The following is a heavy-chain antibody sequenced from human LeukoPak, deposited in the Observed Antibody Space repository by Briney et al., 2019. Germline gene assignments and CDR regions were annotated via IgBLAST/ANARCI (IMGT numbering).Heavy chain of an antibody. Sequence: SETLSLTCTVSGDSMNNYYWSWIRQPPGKELEWIGYVFYTGSTNYNPSLKSRVTISVDTSKNQFSLKLSSVAAADTAVYYCARTRTPPNDSSVTGFDYWGQGTLVTVSS. V-gene: IGHV4-59*01. CDR1: GDSMNNYY. D-gene: IGHD3-22*01. J-gene: IGHJ4*02. CDR2: VFYTGST. CDR3: ARTRTPPNDSSVTGFDY.